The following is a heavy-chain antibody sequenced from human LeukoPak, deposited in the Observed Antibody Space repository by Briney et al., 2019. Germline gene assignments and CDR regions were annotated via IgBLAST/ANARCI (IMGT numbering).Heavy chain of an antibody. Sequence: GGSLRLSCAASGFTFSIFGMNWVRQAPGKGLERVSGIFGSGGSTHYADSVKGRFTISRDNSKNTVYLQMNSLRAEDTAVYYCAKTTTGYSSGRFPGWPVDYWGQGTLVTVSS. CDR3: AKTTTGYSSGRFPGWPVDY. J-gene: IGHJ4*02. CDR2: IFGSGGST. V-gene: IGHV3-23*01. CDR1: GFTFSIFG. D-gene: IGHD6-19*01.